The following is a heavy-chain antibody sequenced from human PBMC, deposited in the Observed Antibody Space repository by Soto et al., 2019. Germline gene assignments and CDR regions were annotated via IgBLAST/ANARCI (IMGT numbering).Heavy chain of an antibody. D-gene: IGHD2-2*01. CDR1: GGSISSYY. Sequence: SDTLSLTCTVSGGSISSYYWSWIRQPPGKGLEWIGYIYYSGSTNYNPSLKSRVTISVDTSKNQFSLKLSSVTAADTAVYYCASLIVVVPAAMDYYMDVWGKGTTVTVSS. J-gene: IGHJ6*03. CDR2: IYYSGST. CDR3: ASLIVVVPAAMDYYMDV. V-gene: IGHV4-59*01.